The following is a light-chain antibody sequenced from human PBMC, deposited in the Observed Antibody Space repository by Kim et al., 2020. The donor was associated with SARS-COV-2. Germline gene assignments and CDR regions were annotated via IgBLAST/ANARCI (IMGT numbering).Light chain of an antibody. CDR3: TSWDSSLGAWV. Sequence: QGAAWLQQHQGRPPKLLSYRSDNRPSGISDRLSASRSGNTASLTITGLRPEDEADYYCTSWDSSLGAWVFGGGTQLTVL. CDR1: QG. CDR2: RSD. J-gene: IGLJ3*02. V-gene: IGLV10-54*01.